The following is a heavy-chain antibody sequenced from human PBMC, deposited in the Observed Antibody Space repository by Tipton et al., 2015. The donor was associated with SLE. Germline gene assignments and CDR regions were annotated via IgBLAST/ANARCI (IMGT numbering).Heavy chain of an antibody. V-gene: IGHV3-21*01. J-gene: IGHJ6*03. CDR1: GFTFSSYS. D-gene: IGHD6-13*01. CDR2: ISSSSSYI. Sequence: SLRLSCAASGFTFSSYSMKWVRQAPGKGLEWVSSISSSSSYIHYAGSVKGRFTISRDNAKNSLYLQMNSLRAEDTAVYYCARDPGGSSSWYGYYYYMDVWGKGTTVTVSS. CDR3: ARDPGGSSSWYGYYYYMDV.